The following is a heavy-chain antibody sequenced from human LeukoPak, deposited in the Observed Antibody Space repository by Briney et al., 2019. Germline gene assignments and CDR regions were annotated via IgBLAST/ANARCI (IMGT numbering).Heavy chain of an antibody. CDR1: GGSIRSYSHY. D-gene: IGHD6-19*01. CDR3: ARRYSSGWYAN. CDR2: IYYSGTT. Sequence: KPSETLSLTCSVSGGSIRSYSHYWGWIRQSPGKGLEWIGSIYYSGTTYYNSSLKSRLTISIDTSKNQFSLKLSSVTAADTAVYYCARRYSSGWYANWGQGTLVTVSS. J-gene: IGHJ4*02. V-gene: IGHV4-39*07.